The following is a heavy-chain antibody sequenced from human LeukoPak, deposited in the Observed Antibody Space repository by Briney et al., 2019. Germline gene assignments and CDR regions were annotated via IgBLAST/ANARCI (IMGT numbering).Heavy chain of an antibody. CDR2: ISAYNGNT. Sequence: ASVTVSCKASGYTFTSYGISWVRQAPEQGLEWMGWISAYNGNTNYAQKLQGRVTMTTDTSTSTAYMELRSLRSDDTAVYYCAATREQLSYYYYMDVWGKGTTVTVPS. CDR3: AATREQLSYYYYMDV. CDR1: GYTFTSYG. J-gene: IGHJ6*03. V-gene: IGHV1-18*01. D-gene: IGHD6-6*01.